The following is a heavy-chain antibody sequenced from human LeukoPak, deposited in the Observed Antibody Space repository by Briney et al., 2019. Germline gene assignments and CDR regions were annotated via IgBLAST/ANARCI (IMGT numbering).Heavy chain of an antibody. CDR3: ARDTGKNGYYYYMDV. CDR1: GFTFSSYW. Sequence: PGGSLRLSCAASGFTFSSYWMSWVRQAPGKGLEWVANIKQDGSEKYYVDSVKGRFTISRDNAKNSLYLQMNSLRAEDTAVYYCARDTGKNGYYYYMDVWGKGTTVTVSS. J-gene: IGHJ6*03. CDR2: IKQDGSEK. D-gene: IGHD1-14*01. V-gene: IGHV3-7*01.